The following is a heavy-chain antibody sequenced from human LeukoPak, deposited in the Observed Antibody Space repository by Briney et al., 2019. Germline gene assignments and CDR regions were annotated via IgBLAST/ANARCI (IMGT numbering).Heavy chain of an antibody. CDR1: GFTFSSYW. Sequence: GGSLRLSCAASGFTFSSYWMSWVRQAPGKGLEWVANIKQDGSEKYYVDSVKGRFTISRDNAKNSLYLQMNSLRAEDTAVYYCARYIGLCSSSWYRLGYYGMDVWGQGTTVTVSS. J-gene: IGHJ6*02. CDR3: ARYIGLCSSSWYRLGYYGMDV. CDR2: IKQDGSEK. D-gene: IGHD6-13*01. V-gene: IGHV3-7*01.